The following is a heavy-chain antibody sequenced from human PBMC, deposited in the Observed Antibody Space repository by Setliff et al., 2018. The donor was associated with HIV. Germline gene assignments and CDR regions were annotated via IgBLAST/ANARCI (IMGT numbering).Heavy chain of an antibody. Sequence: SETLSLTCVVYGGSFTNYYWSWIRQPPGKGLECIGEINHSGTTNYNPSLKSRVTISVDTSKNQFSLKLSSVTAADTAVYFCARAPITIFGVLIMPGSYDYWGQGTLVTVS. D-gene: IGHD3-3*01. CDR3: ARAPITIFGVLIMPGSYDY. V-gene: IGHV4-34*01. CDR2: INHSGTT. CDR1: GGSFTNYY. J-gene: IGHJ4*02.